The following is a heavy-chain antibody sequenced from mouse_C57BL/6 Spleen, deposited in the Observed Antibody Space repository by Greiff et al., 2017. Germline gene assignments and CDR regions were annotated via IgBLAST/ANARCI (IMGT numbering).Heavy chain of an antibody. D-gene: IGHD3-1*01. CDR2: ISNLAYSI. CDR1: GFTFSDYG. J-gene: IGHJ4*01. V-gene: IGHV5-15*01. Sequence: EVKLMESGGGLVQPGGSLKLSCAASGFTFSDYGMAWVRQAPRKGPEWVAFISNLAYSIYYAETVTGRFTISSENAKNTRYLEMSSLRSEDTAMYNCARARGYAMDYWGQGTSVTVSS. CDR3: ARARGYAMDY.